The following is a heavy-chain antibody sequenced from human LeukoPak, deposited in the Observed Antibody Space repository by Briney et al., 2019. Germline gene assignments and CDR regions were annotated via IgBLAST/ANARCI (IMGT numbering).Heavy chain of an antibody. D-gene: IGHD2-2*02. J-gene: IGHJ4*02. Sequence: GGSLRLSCAASGFTLSSYSMNWVRQAPGKGLEWVSSISSSSSYIYYADSVKGRLTISRDNAKNSLYLQMNSLRAEDTAVYYCARADPYFSRTSCYIDYWGQGTLVTVSS. V-gene: IGHV3-21*01. CDR3: ARADPYFSRTSCYIDY. CDR2: ISSSSSYI. CDR1: GFTLSSYS.